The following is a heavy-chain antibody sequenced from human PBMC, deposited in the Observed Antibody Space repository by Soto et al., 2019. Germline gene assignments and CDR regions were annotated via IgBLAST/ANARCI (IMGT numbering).Heavy chain of an antibody. Sequence: PSETLSLTCAVYGGSFSGYYWSWIRQPPGKGLEWIGEINHSGSTNYNPSLKSRVTISVDTSKNQFSLKLSSVTAADTAVYYCARQIVVYYDILTGYLSWFDPWGQGTLVTV. CDR1: GGSFSGYY. D-gene: IGHD3-9*01. CDR3: ARQIVVYYDILTGYLSWFDP. J-gene: IGHJ5*02. V-gene: IGHV4-34*01. CDR2: INHSGST.